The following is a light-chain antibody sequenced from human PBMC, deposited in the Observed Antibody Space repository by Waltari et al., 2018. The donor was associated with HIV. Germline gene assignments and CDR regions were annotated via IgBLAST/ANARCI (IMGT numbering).Light chain of an antibody. Sequence: QSVLTQPPSVSGAPGQRVTISCTGSSSNIGAGYDVHWYEQLPGAAPKLLIYGNGHRRSGVPDRFSGSKSGTSAALAITGLQAEDEADYYCQSYDSALSGWVFGGGTKLTVL. CDR3: QSYDSALSGWV. V-gene: IGLV1-40*01. J-gene: IGLJ3*02. CDR2: GNG. CDR1: SSNIGAGYD.